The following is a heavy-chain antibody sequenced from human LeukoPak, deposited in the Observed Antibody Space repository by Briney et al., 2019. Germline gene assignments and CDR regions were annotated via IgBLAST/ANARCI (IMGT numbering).Heavy chain of an antibody. Sequence: SETLSLTCTVSGGSISSGSYYWNWIRQHPGKGLEWIGYIYYSGSTYYNPSLKSRVTISVHTSKDQFSLNLSSVTAADTAVYYCARGNYDGSGYWLDYWGQGTLVTVSS. CDR3: ARGNYDGSGYWLDY. CDR2: IYYSGST. CDR1: GGSISSGSYY. J-gene: IGHJ4*02. V-gene: IGHV4-31*03. D-gene: IGHD3-22*01.